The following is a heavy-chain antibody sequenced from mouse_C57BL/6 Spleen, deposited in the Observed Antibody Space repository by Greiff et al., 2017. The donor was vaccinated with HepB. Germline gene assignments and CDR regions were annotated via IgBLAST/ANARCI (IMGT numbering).Heavy chain of an antibody. Sequence: QVQLQQPGAELVRPGTSVKLSCKASGYTFTSYWMHWVKQRPGQGLEWIGVIDPSDSYTNYNQKFKGKATLTVDTSSSTAYMQLSSLTSEDSAVYYCARTEERGNWYFDVWGTGTTVTVSS. CDR2: IDPSDSYT. V-gene: IGHV1-59*01. J-gene: IGHJ1*03. CDR3: ARTEERGNWYFDV. CDR1: GYTFTSYW.